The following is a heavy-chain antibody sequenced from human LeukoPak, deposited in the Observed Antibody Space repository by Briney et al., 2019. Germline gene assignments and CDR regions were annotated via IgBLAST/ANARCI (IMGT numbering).Heavy chain of an antibody. Sequence: GGTLRLSCAASGFTFSTYWMSWVRQAPGKGLEWVANIKQDGTEKYYVDSVKGRFTISRDNAKNSLYLQMNSLRAEDTAVYYCARGYTYGYIFYFDYWGQGTLVTVSS. V-gene: IGHV3-7*01. CDR3: ARGYTYGYIFYFDY. CDR1: GFTFSTYW. J-gene: IGHJ4*02. CDR2: IKQDGTEK. D-gene: IGHD5-18*01.